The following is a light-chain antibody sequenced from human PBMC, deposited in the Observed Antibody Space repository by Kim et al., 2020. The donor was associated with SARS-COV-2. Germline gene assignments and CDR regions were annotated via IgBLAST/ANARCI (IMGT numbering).Light chain of an antibody. Sequence: SSELTQDPAVSVALGQTVRVTCQGDTLSSHYASWYQQKPGQAPVLVIYGKNKRPSGIPDRFSGAKSGNIATLTITGAQAEDEADYYCNSRDITSNHVIFGGGTKLSVL. V-gene: IGLV3-19*01. CDR1: TLSSHY. CDR2: GKN. CDR3: NSRDITSNHVI. J-gene: IGLJ2*01.